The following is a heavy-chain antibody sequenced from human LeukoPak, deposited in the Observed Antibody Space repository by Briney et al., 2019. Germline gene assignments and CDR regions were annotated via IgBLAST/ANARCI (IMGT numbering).Heavy chain of an antibody. D-gene: IGHD6-6*01. Sequence: GGSLGLSCVASGFTFRSYGIHWVRQAPGKGLEWVAVIWSDGSTKFYADSVKGRFTISRDDSKNTLSLQMNILRADDTGVYYCARGRDEYSSSPHESWGQGTLVTVSS. CDR2: IWSDGSTK. J-gene: IGHJ4*02. V-gene: IGHV3-33*01. CDR3: ARGRDEYSSSPHES. CDR1: GFTFRSYG.